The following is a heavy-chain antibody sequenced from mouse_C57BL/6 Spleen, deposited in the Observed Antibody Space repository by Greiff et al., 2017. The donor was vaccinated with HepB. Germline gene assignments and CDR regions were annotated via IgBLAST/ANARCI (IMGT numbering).Heavy chain of an antibody. V-gene: IGHV3-1*01. CDR1: GYSITSGYD. Sequence: VQLQQSGPGMVKPSQSLSLTCTVTGYSITSGYDWHWIRHFPGNKLEWMGYISYSGSTNYNPSLKSRISITHDTSKNQFFLKLNSVTTEDTATYYCARGGNRYAMDYWGQGTSVTVSS. CDR2: ISYSGST. CDR3: ARGGNRYAMDY. D-gene: IGHD2-1*01. J-gene: IGHJ4*01.